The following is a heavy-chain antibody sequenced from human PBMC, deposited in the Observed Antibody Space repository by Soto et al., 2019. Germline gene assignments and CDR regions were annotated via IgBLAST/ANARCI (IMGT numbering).Heavy chain of an antibody. CDR1: GYTFTSYY. CDR2: INPSGGST. Sequence: QVQLVQSGAEVKKPGASVKVSCKASGYTFTSYYMHWVRQAPGQGLEWMGIINPSGGSTSYAQKFQGRVTVTRDTSTSTVYMELSSLRSEDTAVYYCAAAINRYSGYGRYYLDCWGQGTLVTVSS. D-gene: IGHD5-12*01. V-gene: IGHV1-46*01. CDR3: AAAINRYSGYGRYYLDC. J-gene: IGHJ4*02.